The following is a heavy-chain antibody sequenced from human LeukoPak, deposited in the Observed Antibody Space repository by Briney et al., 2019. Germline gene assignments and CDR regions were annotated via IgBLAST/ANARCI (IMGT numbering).Heavy chain of an antibody. D-gene: IGHD5-24*01. CDR2: IGTAGDT. V-gene: IGHV3-13*01. CDR1: GFTFSSYD. Sequence: PGGSLRLSCAASGFTFSSYDMHWVRQATGKGLEWVPAIGTAGDTYYPGSAKGRFTISRENAKNSLYLQMNSLRAEDTAVYYCARAMATTIDYWGQGTLVTVSS. J-gene: IGHJ4*02. CDR3: ARAMATTIDY.